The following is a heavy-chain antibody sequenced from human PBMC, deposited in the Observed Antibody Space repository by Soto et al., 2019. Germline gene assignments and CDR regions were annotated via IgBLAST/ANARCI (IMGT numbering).Heavy chain of an antibody. D-gene: IGHD1-7*01. Sequence: PSETLSLTCTVSGGSVSSGSYYWSWIRQPPGKGLEWIGNIYYSGTTNYNPSLKSRVTISVDTSKNQFSLKLSSVTAADTAVYYCASARNYPTPFFDYWGQGTLVTVSS. J-gene: IGHJ4*02. CDR2: IYYSGTT. CDR3: ASARNYPTPFFDY. V-gene: IGHV4-61*01. CDR1: GGSVSSGSYY.